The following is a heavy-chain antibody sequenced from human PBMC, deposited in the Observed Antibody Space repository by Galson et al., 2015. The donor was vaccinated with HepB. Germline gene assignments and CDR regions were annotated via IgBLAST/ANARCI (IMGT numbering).Heavy chain of an antibody. CDR2: INPKSGVT. Sequence: SVKVSCKASGYTFTDYYIHWVRQTPGQGLEWMGWINPKSGVTNYAQKFQDWITMIRDTSISTAYLEVTSLRSDDPAVYYCARDRSSSSSYYYFYYMDLWGTGTTVTVSS. J-gene: IGHJ6*03. V-gene: IGHV1-2*04. D-gene: IGHD6-6*01. CDR3: ARDRSSSSSYYYFYYMDL. CDR1: GYTFTDYY.